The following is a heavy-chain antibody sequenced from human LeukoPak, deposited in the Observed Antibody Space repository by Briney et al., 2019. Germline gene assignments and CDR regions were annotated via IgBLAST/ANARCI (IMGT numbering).Heavy chain of an antibody. J-gene: IGHJ6*02. Sequence: SETMSLTCTVSGGSISSYYWSWIRQPPGEGLEWIGYIYYRGSTNYNPSLKSRVTISVDTSKNQFSLKLSSVTAADTAVYYCARDGYSGYDSPYYYYGMDVWGQGTTVAVSS. CDR1: GGSISSYY. CDR3: ARDGYSGYDSPYYYYGMDV. V-gene: IGHV4-59*01. CDR2: IYYRGST. D-gene: IGHD5-12*01.